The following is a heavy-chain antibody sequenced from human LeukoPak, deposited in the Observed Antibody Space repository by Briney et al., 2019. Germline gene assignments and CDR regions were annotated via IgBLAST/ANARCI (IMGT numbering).Heavy chain of an antibody. J-gene: IGHJ4*02. D-gene: IGHD2-2*01. CDR1: GYTFTAQY. CDR2: INPNNGGT. CDR3: ARNYCSSTSCYAFFDY. V-gene: IGHV1-2*02. Sequence: ASVKVSCKASGYTFTAQYMHWVRQAPGQGLEWMGWINPNNGGTNYAQKFQGRVTMTRDTSISTAYMELSRLRSDDTAVYYCARNYCSSTSCYAFFDYWGQGTLVTVSS.